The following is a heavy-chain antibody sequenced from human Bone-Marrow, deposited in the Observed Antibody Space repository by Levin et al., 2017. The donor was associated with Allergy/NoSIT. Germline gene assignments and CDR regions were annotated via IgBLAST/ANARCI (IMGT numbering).Heavy chain of an antibody. J-gene: IGHJ4*02. Sequence: AGGSLRLSCQGSGSQFTDYWIGWVRQLPGKGLEWMGNIYPGDSETRSNPSFQGQVTISVDKSINTAYMQWDSLRAADTAMYYCAKPSADLPPYDREWVEEHYFDYWGQGTLVTVSS. D-gene: IGHD3-3*01. V-gene: IGHV5-51*01. CDR1: GSQFTDYW. CDR3: AKPSADLPPYDREWVEEHYFDY. CDR2: IYPGDSET.